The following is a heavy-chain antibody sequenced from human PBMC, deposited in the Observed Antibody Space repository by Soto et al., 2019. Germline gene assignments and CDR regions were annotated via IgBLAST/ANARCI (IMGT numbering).Heavy chain of an antibody. CDR2: IYYSGST. V-gene: IGHV4-31*03. D-gene: IGHD5-12*01. Sequence: QVHLQESGPGLVKPSQTLSLTCTVSGGSISSGGYYWSWIRKHPGKGLEWIGYIYYSGSTYYNPSLKSRVTISVDTSKNQFSLKLSSVTAADTAVYYCARRERRDGYGAFDIWGQGTMVTVSS. CDR3: ARRERRDGYGAFDI. J-gene: IGHJ3*02. CDR1: GGSISSGGYY.